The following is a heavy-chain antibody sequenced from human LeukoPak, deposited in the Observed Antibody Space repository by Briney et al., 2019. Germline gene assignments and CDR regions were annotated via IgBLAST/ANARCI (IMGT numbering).Heavy chain of an antibody. CDR3: AYMVGYDYYFDY. Sequence: GSVKVSCKASGYTFTGYYMHWVRQAPGQGLEWMGWISAYNGNTNYAQKLQGRVTMTTDTSTSTAYMELRSLRSDDTAVYYCAYMVGYDYYFDYWGQGTLVTVSS. J-gene: IGHJ4*02. D-gene: IGHD5-12*01. CDR2: ISAYNGNT. CDR1: GYTFTGYY. V-gene: IGHV1-18*04.